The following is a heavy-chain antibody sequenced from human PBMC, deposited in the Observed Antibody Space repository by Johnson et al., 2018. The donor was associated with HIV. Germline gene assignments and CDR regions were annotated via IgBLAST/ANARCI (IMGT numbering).Heavy chain of an antibody. CDR1: GFTFSSYA. Sequence: QVQLVESGGGVVQPGRSLRLSCAASGFTFSSYAMHWVRQAPGKGLEWVAVISYDGSNKYYADSVKGRFTISRDNSKNTLYLQINSLRAEDTAVYYCARVGQKLVPVPRGAFDIWGQGTMVTVSS. V-gene: IGHV3-30*04. CDR2: ISYDGSNK. J-gene: IGHJ3*02. D-gene: IGHD6-6*01. CDR3: ARVGQKLVPVPRGAFDI.